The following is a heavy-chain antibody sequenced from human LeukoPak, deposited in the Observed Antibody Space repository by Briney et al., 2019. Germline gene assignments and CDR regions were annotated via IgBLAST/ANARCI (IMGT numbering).Heavy chain of an antibody. Sequence: GRSLRLSCAASGFTFSSYGMHWVRQAPGKGLEWVAVIWYDGSNKYYADSVKGRFTISRDNSKNTLYLQMNSLRAEDTAVYYWARDGGRDANWFDPWGQGTLVTVSS. CDR2: IWYDGSNK. CDR1: GFTFSSYG. J-gene: IGHJ5*02. D-gene: IGHD3-16*01. V-gene: IGHV3-33*01. CDR3: ARDGGRDANWFDP.